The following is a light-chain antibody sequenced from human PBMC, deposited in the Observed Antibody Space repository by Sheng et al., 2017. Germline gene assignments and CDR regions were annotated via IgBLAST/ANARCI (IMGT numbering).Light chain of an antibody. J-gene: IGLJ2*01. CDR3: QAWDSGTHVV. V-gene: IGLV3-1*01. CDR2: QDN. Sequence: SYELTQTPSVSVSPGQTASITCSGENLGNKYVTWYQQRPGQSPLMVIFQDNKRPSGIPARFSGSNSANTATLTISGTQVVDEADYYCQAWDSGTHVVFGGGTKLTVL. CDR1: NLGNKY.